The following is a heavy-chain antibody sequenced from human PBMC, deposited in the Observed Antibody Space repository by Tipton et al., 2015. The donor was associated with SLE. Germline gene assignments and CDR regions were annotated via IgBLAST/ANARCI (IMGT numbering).Heavy chain of an antibody. CDR1: GGSFSGYY. CDR3: ARVVDYDFWSGYPWGYYMDV. V-gene: IGHV4-34*01. CDR2: INHSGST. Sequence: LRLSCAVYGGSFSGYYWSWIRQPPGKGLEWIGEINHSGSTNFNASLKSRVTISVDTSKNQFSLKLSSATAADTAVYYCARVVDYDFWSGYPWGYYMDVWGKGTTVTVSS. D-gene: IGHD3-3*01. J-gene: IGHJ6*03.